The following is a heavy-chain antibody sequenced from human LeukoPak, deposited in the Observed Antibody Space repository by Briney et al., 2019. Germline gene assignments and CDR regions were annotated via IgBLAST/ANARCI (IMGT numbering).Heavy chain of an antibody. D-gene: IGHD1-26*01. CDR3: ARDGNPWNLDV. CDR1: GGSISSYY. J-gene: IGHJ2*01. Sequence: SDTLSLTCTVSGGSISSYYWIWIRQPPGKGLEWIGYIYYSGSINYNPSLKSRVTISVDTSKNQFSLKVSSVTAADTAVYYCARDGNPWNLDVWGRGTLVTVSS. CDR2: IYYSGSI. V-gene: IGHV4-59*01.